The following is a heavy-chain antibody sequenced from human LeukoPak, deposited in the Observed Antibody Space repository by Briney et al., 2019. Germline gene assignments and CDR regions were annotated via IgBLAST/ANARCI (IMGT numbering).Heavy chain of an antibody. Sequence: SVKVSCKASGGTFSSYAISWVRQAPGQGLEWMGRIIPILGIANYAQKFQGRVTITADESTSTAYMELSSLRSEDTAVYYCARGPGIAARPSQYYYYYMDVWGKGTTVTVSS. CDR1: GGTFSSYA. D-gene: IGHD6-6*01. J-gene: IGHJ6*03. CDR2: IIPILGIA. CDR3: ARGPGIAARPSQYYYYYMDV. V-gene: IGHV1-69*04.